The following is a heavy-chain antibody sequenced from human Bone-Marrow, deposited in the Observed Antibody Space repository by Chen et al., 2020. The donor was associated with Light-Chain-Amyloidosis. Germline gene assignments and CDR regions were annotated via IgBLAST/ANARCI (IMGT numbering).Heavy chain of an antibody. D-gene: IGHD5-12*01. J-gene: IGHJ5*02. CDR3: ARYEPHFSDSIISGYTA. Sequence: QVELKQWGAGLLKPSETLSLTCGIHNGAFGDDYWTWIRQPPGNGLQWIAEINHSGSANYNSSLKSRTTISVDKAKNQFSLRMISVTAADTAVYYCARYEPHFSDSIISGYTAWGQGTSVTVSS. CDR2: INHSGSA. V-gene: IGHV4-34*01. CDR1: NGAFGDDY.